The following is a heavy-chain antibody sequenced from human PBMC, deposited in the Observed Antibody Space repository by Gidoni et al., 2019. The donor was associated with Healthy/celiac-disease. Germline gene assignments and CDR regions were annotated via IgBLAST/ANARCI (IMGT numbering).Heavy chain of an antibody. CDR2: IYYSEST. Sequence: QLQLQESGPGLVKPSETLSLTCTVSGGSIISRSYYWGWIRQPPGKGLEWIGSIYYSESTYYNPSLKSRVTISVDTSKNQFSLKLSSVTAADTAVYYCARLYGSGNYYPTYYFDYWGQGTLVTVSS. V-gene: IGHV4-39*01. CDR3: ARLYGSGNYYPTYYFDY. D-gene: IGHD3-10*01. J-gene: IGHJ4*02. CDR1: GGSIISRSYY.